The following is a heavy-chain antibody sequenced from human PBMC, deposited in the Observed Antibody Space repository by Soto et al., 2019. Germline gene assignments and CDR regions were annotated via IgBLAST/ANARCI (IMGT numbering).Heavy chain of an antibody. CDR3: ARHEGPMTTVITGYYFDY. V-gene: IGHV4-39*01. Sequence: QLQLQESGPGLVKPSETLSLTCTVSGGSISSSSYYWGWIRQPPGKGLEWIGSIYYSGSTYYNPSLKSRVTISVDTSKNQFSLKLSSVTAADTAVYYCARHEGPMTTVITGYYFDYWGQGTLVTVSS. CDR2: IYYSGST. CDR1: GGSISSSSYY. D-gene: IGHD4-17*01. J-gene: IGHJ4*02.